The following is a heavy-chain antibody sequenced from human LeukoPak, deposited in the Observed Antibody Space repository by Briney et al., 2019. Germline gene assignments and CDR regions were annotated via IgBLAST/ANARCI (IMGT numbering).Heavy chain of an antibody. CDR1: GFTVSSND. CDR2: MYSGGTP. Sequence: GGSLRLSCEASGFTVSSNDMSWVRQAPGKGLEWVSVMYSGGTPDYADSVKGRFTISRDNSKNTLYLQMNSLRVEDTAVYYCARGPRGFDPWGQGTLVTVSA. V-gene: IGHV3-53*01. J-gene: IGHJ5*02. CDR3: ARGPRGFDP.